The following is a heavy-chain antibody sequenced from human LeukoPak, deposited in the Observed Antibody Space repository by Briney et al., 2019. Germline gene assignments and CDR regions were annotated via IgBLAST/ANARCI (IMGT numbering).Heavy chain of an antibody. D-gene: IGHD6-19*01. J-gene: IGHJ4*02. CDR2: INPNSGGT. CDR1: GYTFTGYY. Sequence: ASVKVSCNASGYTFTGYYMHWVRQAPGQGLEWMGWINPNSGGTNYAQKFQGRVTMTRDTSISTAYMELSRLRSDDMAVYYCARGPLTFIAVAGSWGQGTLVTVSS. CDR3: ARGPLTFIAVAGS. V-gene: IGHV1-2*02.